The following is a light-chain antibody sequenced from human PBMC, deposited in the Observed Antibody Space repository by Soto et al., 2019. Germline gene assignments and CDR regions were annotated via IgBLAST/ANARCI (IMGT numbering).Light chain of an antibody. V-gene: IGLV1-40*01. J-gene: IGLJ2*01. Sequence: QYVLTHPPSVSGAPGQRVTISCTGSSYNIGAGYDVHWYQQLPGTAPKLLIYGNSNRPSGVPDRFSGSKSGTSASLAITGLQAEDEADYYCQSYDSSLSGSIFGGGTTLTVL. CDR2: GNS. CDR3: QSYDSSLSGSI. CDR1: SYNIGAGYD.